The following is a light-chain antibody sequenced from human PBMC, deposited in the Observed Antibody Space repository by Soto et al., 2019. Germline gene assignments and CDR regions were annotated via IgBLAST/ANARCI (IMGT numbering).Light chain of an antibody. CDR2: DAS. Sequence: DIQMTQSPSTLSASLGDRVTITCRASQSISSWLAWYQQKPGKAPKLLIYDASNLETGVPSRFSGSGSGTDFTFTISSLQAEDIATYYCQQYENLPITFGQGTRLEIK. CDR1: QSISSW. V-gene: IGKV1-33*01. J-gene: IGKJ5*01. CDR3: QQYENLPIT.